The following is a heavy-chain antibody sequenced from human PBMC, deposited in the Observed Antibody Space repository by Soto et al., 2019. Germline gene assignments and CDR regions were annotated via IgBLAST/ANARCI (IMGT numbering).Heavy chain of an antibody. J-gene: IGHJ6*02. D-gene: IGHD2-8*01. CDR3: AREQTNTFYYYYYGMDV. Sequence: ASVKVSCKGSGYTFTSYGISWVRQAPGQGLEWMGWISAYNGNTNYAQKLQGRVTMTTDTSTSTAYMELRSLRSDDTAVYYCAREQTNTFYYYYYGMDVWGQGTTVTVSS. CDR1: GYTFTSYG. CDR2: ISAYNGNT. V-gene: IGHV1-18*01.